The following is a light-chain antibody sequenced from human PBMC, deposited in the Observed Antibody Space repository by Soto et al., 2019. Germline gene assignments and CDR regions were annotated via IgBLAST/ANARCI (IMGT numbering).Light chain of an antibody. CDR1: SSDITNDKF. CDR3: SSYTSANTWV. V-gene: IGLV2-14*03. J-gene: IGLJ3*02. Sequence: SVLTQPASVSASPGQSITISCTGSSSDITNDKFVSWYQLHPGKAPKLMIYEDTYRPPGVSNRFSASKSGNTASLTISGVQVEDESDFYCSSYTSANTWVFGGGTKVTVL. CDR2: EDT.